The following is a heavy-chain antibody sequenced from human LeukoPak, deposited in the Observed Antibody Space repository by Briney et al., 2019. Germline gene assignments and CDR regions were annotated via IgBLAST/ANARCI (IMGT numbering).Heavy chain of an antibody. CDR2: ISAYSGNT. D-gene: IGHD3-3*01. V-gene: IGHV1-18*01. CDR1: GYTFTSYG. Sequence: GASVKVSCKASGYTFTSYGISWVRQAPGQGLEWMGWISAYSGNTNYAQKLQGRVTMTTDTSTSTAYMELRSLRSDDTAVYYCARGPRELRFLEWLLYWGQGTLVTVSS. CDR3: ARGPRELRFLEWLLY. J-gene: IGHJ4*02.